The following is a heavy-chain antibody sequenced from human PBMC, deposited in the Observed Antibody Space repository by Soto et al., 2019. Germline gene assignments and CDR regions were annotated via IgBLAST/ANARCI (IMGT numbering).Heavy chain of an antibody. Sequence: SETLSLTCGVYGGSFSGYYWSWIRQPPGKGLEWIGEITHSGSANYNPSLKSRVTISVDTSKNQFSLKLSSVTAADTAVYYCARGGPDVLVVVVANGNWFDPWGQGILVTAS. J-gene: IGHJ5*02. CDR2: ITHSGSA. CDR1: GGSFSGYY. V-gene: IGHV4-34*01. D-gene: IGHD2-15*01. CDR3: ARGGPDVLVVVVANGNWFDP.